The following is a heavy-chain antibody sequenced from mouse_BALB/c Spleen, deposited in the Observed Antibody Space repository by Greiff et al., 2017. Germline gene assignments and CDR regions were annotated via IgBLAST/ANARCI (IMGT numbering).Heavy chain of an antibody. V-gene: IGHV1-7*01. CDR2: INPSTGYT. CDR3: ARAHPDY. CDR1: GYTFTSYW. Sequence: VQLQQSGAVLAKPGASVKMSCKASGYTFTSYWMHWVKQRPGQGLEWIGYINPSTGYTEYNQKFKDKATLTADKSSSTAYMQLSSLTSEDSAVYYCARAHPDYWGQGTTLTVSS. J-gene: IGHJ2*01.